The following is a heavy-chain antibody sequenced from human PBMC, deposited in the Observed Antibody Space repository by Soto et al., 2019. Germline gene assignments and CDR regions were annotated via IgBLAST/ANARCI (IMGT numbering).Heavy chain of an antibody. CDR2: INYSGRT. J-gene: IGHJ4*02. V-gene: IGHV4-59*12. CDR1: GGSISPYF. CDR3: AKGGTSSLPFEY. Sequence: QVQLQESGPGLVKPSETLSVACTVSGGSISPYFWSWSRQPPGKGLEWIGNINYSGRTDYNPSLTSRVTISVDRSTNQFSLKVTSMTAADTAVYYCAKGGTSSLPFEYWGQGTLVTVSS. D-gene: IGHD1-7*01.